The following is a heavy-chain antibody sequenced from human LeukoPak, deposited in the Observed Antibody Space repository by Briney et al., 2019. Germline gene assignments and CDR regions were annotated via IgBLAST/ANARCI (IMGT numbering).Heavy chain of an antibody. V-gene: IGHV3-23*01. CDR1: GFTFSSYA. D-gene: IGHD3-10*01. Sequence: PGGSLRLSCAASGFTFSSYAMSWARQAPGKGLEWVSTISSAGGIPTYCADSVKGRFTISRDNSKNTVYLQMNNLRAEDTAVYYCAKLPHSRGGSYSDYWGQGTLVTVSS. CDR3: AKLPHSRGGSYSDY. CDR2: ISSAGGIPT. J-gene: IGHJ4*02.